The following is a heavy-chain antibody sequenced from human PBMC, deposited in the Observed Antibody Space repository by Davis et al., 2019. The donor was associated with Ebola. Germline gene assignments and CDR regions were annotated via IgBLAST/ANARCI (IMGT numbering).Heavy chain of an antibody. CDR2: IWYDGSNK. Sequence: GESLKISCAASGFTFSSYGMHWVRQAPGKGLEWVAVIWYDGSNKYYADSVKGRFTISRDNSKNTLYLQMNSLRAEDTAVYYCARGFWSGPIHYFDYWGQGTLVTVSS. CDR3: ARGFWSGPIHYFDY. J-gene: IGHJ4*02. D-gene: IGHD3-3*01. CDR1: GFTFSSYG. V-gene: IGHV3-33*01.